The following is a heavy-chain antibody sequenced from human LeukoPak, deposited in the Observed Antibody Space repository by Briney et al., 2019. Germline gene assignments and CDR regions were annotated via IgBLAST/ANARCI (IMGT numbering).Heavy chain of an antibody. D-gene: IGHD1-20*01. Sequence: SETLSLTCTVSGGSISSYYWSWIRQPPGKGLEWIGYIYYSGSTNYNPSLKSRVTISVDTSKNQFSLKLSSVTAADTAVYYCARVNNWNDRIDTWGQGTLVTVSS. CDR2: IYYSGST. J-gene: IGHJ5*02. CDR1: GGSISSYY. CDR3: ARVNNWNDRIDT. V-gene: IGHV4-59*01.